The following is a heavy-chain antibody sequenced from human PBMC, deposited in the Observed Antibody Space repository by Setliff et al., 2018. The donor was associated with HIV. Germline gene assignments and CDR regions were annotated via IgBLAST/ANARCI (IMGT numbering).Heavy chain of an antibody. V-gene: IGHV3-74*01. J-gene: IGHJ4*02. Sequence: PGGSLRLSCAVSGLTLNDYAMHWVRQAPGKGLVWVSRINSDGSSTSYADSVKGRFTISRDNAKNTLYLQMNSLRAEDTAVYYCARAPDLSGALDYWGQGTLVTVSS. CDR1: GLTLNDYA. D-gene: IGHD2-15*01. CDR3: ARAPDLSGALDY. CDR2: INSDGSST.